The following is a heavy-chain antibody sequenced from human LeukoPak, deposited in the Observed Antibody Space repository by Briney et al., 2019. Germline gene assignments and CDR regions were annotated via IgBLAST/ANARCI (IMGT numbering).Heavy chain of an antibody. J-gene: IGHJ3*02. CDR3: ARVGYYDSSGYRAFDI. V-gene: IGHV3-21*01. Sequence: GGSLRLSCAASGFTFSSYSMTSVRQAPGKGLEWVSSISSSSSYIYYADSVKGRFTISRDNAKNSLYLQMNSLRAEDTAVYYCARVGYYDSSGYRAFDIWGQGTMVTVSS. D-gene: IGHD3-22*01. CDR1: GFTFSSYS. CDR2: ISSSSSYI.